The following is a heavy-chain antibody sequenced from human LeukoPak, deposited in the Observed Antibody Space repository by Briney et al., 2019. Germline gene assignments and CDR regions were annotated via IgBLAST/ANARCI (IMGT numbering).Heavy chain of an antibody. CDR3: ARDGVSTTPDFDY. CDR1: GYTFTAYY. J-gene: IGHJ4*02. V-gene: IGHV1-2*02. D-gene: IGHD2-8*01. CDR2: IYPNSGAT. Sequence: ASVKVSCKTSGYTFTAYYMCWLRQAPGQGLECMGWIYPNSGATGYAQNFQGRVTMTRDTSVSTIYMELSRLRSDDTAVYYCARDGVSTTPDFDYWGQGTLVTVSS.